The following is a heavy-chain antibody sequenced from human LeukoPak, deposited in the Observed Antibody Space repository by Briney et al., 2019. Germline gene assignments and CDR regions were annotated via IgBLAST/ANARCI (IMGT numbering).Heavy chain of an antibody. V-gene: IGHV3-21*01. Sequence: GGSLRLSCAASGFTFSIYTMNWVRQAPGKGLEWVSSISSSSNYIYYADSVKGRFTISRDNAKNSLYLQMNSLRAEDTAVYYYARDYDGSGYFGYGGQGTLVTVSS. J-gene: IGHJ4*02. CDR1: GFTFSIYT. CDR3: ARDYDGSGYFGY. D-gene: IGHD3-22*01. CDR2: ISSSSNYI.